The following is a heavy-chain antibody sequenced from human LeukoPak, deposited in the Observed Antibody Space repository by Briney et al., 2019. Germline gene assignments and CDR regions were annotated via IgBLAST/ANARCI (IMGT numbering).Heavy chain of an antibody. CDR3: AADVWAEGSYYYFDY. CDR1: GGTFSSYA. CDR2: IVVGSGNT. J-gene: IGHJ4*02. Sequence: SVKVSCKASGGTFSSYAISWVRQAPGQGLEWIGWIVVGSGNTNYAQKFQERVTITRDMSTSTAYMELSSLRSEDTAVYYCAADVWAEGSYYYFDYWGQGTLVTVSS. D-gene: IGHD3-10*01. V-gene: IGHV1-58*02.